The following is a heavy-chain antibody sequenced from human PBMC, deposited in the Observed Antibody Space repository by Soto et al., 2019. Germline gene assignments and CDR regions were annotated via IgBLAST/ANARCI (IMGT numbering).Heavy chain of an antibody. V-gene: IGHV4-39*07. CDR1: GGSISSSSYY. D-gene: IGHD6-13*01. CDR2: IYYSGST. J-gene: IGHJ6*02. Sequence: PSETLSLTCTVSGGSISSSSYYWGWIRQPPGKGLEWIGSIYYSGSTYYNPSLKSRVTISVDTSKNQFSLKLSSVTAADTAVYYCARIAAAQYYGMDVWGQGTTVTVSS. CDR3: ARIAAAQYYGMDV.